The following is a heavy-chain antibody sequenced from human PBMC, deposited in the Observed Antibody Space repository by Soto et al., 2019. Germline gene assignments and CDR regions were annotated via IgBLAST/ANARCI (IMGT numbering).Heavy chain of an antibody. Sequence: GASVKVSCKASGGTFSSYAISWVRQAPGQGLEWMGGIIPIFGTANYAQKFQGRVTITADESTSTAYMELSSLRSEDTAVYYCARDVYPIADRPGWFDTWGQGTLVTVSS. D-gene: IGHD6-6*01. V-gene: IGHV1-69*13. CDR2: IIPIFGTA. J-gene: IGHJ5*02. CDR1: GGTFSSYA. CDR3: ARDVYPIADRPGWFDT.